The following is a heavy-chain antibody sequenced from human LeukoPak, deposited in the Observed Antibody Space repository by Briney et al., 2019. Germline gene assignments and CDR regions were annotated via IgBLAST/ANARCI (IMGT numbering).Heavy chain of an antibody. CDR2: IYHSGST. CDR3: ARAPGGVRGTRELDY. J-gene: IGHJ4*02. V-gene: IGHV4-38-2*01. D-gene: IGHD3-10*01. CDR1: GYSISSGYY. Sequence: SETLSLTCAVSGYSISSGYYWGWIRQPPGKGLEWIGSIYHSGSTYYNPSLKIRVTISVATSKNQFSLKLSSVTAADTAVYYCARAPGGVRGTRELDYWGQGTLVTVSS.